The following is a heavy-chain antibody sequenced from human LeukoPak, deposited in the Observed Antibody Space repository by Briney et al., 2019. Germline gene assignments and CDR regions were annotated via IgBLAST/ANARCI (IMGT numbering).Heavy chain of an antibody. D-gene: IGHD6-19*01. CDR2: IYYSGST. CDR1: GGSISSSSYY. V-gene: IGHV4-39*01. CDR3: ARPGDSSGWYGGSDY. Sequence: SETLSLTCTVSGGSISSSSYYWGWIRQPPGKGLEWFGGIYYSGSTYYNPSLKSRVTISVDTSKSQFSLKLSSVTAADTAVYYCARPGDSSGWYGGSDYWGQGTLVTVSS. J-gene: IGHJ4*02.